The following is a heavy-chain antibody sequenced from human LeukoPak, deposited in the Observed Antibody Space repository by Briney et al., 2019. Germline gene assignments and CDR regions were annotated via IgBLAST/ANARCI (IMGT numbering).Heavy chain of an antibody. CDR2: IYSSGST. D-gene: IGHD2-21*02. Sequence: SETLSLTCTVSGGSISTSYFWTWIRQSAGKVLEWIGRIYSSGSTTYNPSLKSRVTMSIDTSRNQFSLNLSSVTAADTAVYYCARDYSMGTAYWYFDLWGRGTLVTVSS. V-gene: IGHV4-4*07. CDR3: ARDYSMGTAYWYFDL. CDR1: GGSISTSYF. J-gene: IGHJ2*01.